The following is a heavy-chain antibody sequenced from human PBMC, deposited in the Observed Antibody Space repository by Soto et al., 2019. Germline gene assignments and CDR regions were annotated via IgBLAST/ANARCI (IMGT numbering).Heavy chain of an antibody. J-gene: IGHJ4*02. V-gene: IGHV1-18*01. Sequence: QVQLVQSGAEVKKPGASVKVSCKASGYTFTSYGISWVRQAPGQGLEWMGWISAYNGNTKYAQNLQGRGTMTTDTSTSTAYLELRSLRSDDTAVYDCARDQAMAQFDYWGQGTLVTVSS. D-gene: IGHD5-18*01. CDR2: ISAYNGNT. CDR3: ARDQAMAQFDY. CDR1: GYTFTSYG.